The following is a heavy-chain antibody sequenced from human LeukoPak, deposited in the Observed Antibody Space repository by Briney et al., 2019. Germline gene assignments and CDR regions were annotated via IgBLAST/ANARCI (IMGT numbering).Heavy chain of an antibody. J-gene: IGHJ6*03. V-gene: IGHV3-30*02. CDR3: AKRGVEMATIYYMDV. CDR1: GFTFSSYS. Sequence: GGSLRLSCAASGFTFSSYSMNWARQAPGKGLEWVAFIRYDGSNKYYADSVKDRFTISRDNSKNTLYLQMNSLRDEDTAVYYCAKRGVEMATIYYMDVWGKGTAVT. CDR2: IRYDGSNK. D-gene: IGHD5-24*01.